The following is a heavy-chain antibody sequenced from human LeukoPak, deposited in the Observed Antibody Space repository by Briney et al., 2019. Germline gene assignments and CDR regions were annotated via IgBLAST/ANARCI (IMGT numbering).Heavy chain of an antibody. V-gene: IGHV4-59*08. CDR2: VYYSGSN. CDR3: ARHGGSYSFDY. CDR1: GGSISIYY. D-gene: IGHD2-21*01. Sequence: SETLSLTCTVSGGSISIYYWSWIRQPPGKGLEWIGFVYYSGSNYYNPSLNSRVTVSLDTAKNQLSLKLTSVTAADTAVYYCARHGGSYSFDYWGQGTLVTVFS. J-gene: IGHJ4*02.